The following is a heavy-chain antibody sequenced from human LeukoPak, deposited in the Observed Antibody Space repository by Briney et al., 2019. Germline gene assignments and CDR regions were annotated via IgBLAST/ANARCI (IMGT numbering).Heavy chain of an antibody. CDR3: ARGGKSLDSSGDYFDY. D-gene: IGHD6-19*01. CDR2: FYSGGST. CDR1: GFTVSGNY. V-gene: IGHV3-66*01. J-gene: IGHJ4*02. Sequence: PGVSLRLSCAASGFTVSGNYMSWVRQAPGKGLEWVSVFYSGGSTYYADSAKGRFTISRDNSKNTLYLQMNSLRAEDTAVYYCARGGKSLDSSGDYFDYWGQGTLVTVSS.